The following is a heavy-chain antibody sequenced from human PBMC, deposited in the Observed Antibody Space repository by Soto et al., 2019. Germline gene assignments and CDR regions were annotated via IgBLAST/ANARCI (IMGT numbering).Heavy chain of an antibody. CDR1: GGTFSSYA. V-gene: IGHV1-69*06. CDR2: INPNFGST. Sequence: GASVKVSCKASGGTFSSYAISWVRQAPGQGVERMGGINPNFGSTNSAQKFQGRVTITPDKSTSTAYMEVSRLKSGDTAVYYCARRSKNGESLDNWGQGTLVTVSS. CDR3: ARRSKNGESLDN. J-gene: IGHJ4*02.